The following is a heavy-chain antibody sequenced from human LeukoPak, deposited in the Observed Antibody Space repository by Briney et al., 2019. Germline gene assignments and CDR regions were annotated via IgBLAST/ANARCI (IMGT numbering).Heavy chain of an antibody. D-gene: IGHD1-26*01. CDR2: INPNSGGT. Sequence: GASVKVSCKASGYTSTGYYMHWVRQAPGQGLEWMGWINPNSGGTNYAQKFQGRVTMTRDTSISTAYMELSRLRSDDTAVYYCARDRAVGATAPYYWGQGTLVTVSS. V-gene: IGHV1-2*02. J-gene: IGHJ4*02. CDR3: ARDRAVGATAPYY. CDR1: GYTSTGYY.